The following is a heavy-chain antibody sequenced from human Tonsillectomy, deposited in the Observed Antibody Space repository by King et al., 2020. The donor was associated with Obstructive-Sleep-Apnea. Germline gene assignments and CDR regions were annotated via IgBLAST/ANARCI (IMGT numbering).Heavy chain of an antibody. CDR3: ARAPPYERPFDF. Sequence: QLVQSGGGLVQPGGSLRLSCAASGFTFSSYSMNWIRLSPGKGLEWVSSISTSSAYIYYADSVKGRFTISRDDAKNSLYLQMNSLRTEDTAVYYCARAPPYERPFDFWGQGTLVAVSS. J-gene: IGHJ5*01. V-gene: IGHV3-21*01. CDR2: ISTSSAYI. D-gene: IGHD3-3*01. CDR1: GFTFSSYS.